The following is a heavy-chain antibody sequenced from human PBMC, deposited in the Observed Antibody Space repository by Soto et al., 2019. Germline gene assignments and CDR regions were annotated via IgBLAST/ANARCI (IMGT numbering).Heavy chain of an antibody. Sequence: XGSLRLSCAASQFTFTSYAISWVRQAPGKGLEWVSTIGGSGGRTYYADSVKGRFTISRDNSKNTLYLQMNSLRAEDTAVYYCAKLWFGEVAPVDYWGQETPVTV. V-gene: IGHV3-23*01. CDR2: IGGSGGRT. CDR3: AKLWFGEVAPVDY. J-gene: IGHJ4*02. CDR1: QFTFTSYA. D-gene: IGHD3-10*01.